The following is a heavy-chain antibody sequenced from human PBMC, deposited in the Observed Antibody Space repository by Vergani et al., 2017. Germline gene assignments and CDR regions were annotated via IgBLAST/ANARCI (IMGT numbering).Heavy chain of an antibody. CDR1: GGSFSGYY. J-gene: IGHJ6*03. V-gene: IGHV4-34*01. CDR2: INHSGST. D-gene: IGHD6-6*01. Sequence: QVQLQQWGAGLLKPSETLSLTCAVYGGSFSGYYWSWIRQPPGKGLEWIGEINHSGSTNYNPSLKSRVTIAVDTSKNQFSLKLSSVTAADTAVYFCARGPRSIAARPSYYYMGVWGKGTTVTVSS. CDR3: ARGPRSIAARPSYYYMGV.